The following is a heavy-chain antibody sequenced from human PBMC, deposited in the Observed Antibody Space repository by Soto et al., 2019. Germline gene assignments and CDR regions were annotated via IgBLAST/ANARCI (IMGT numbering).Heavy chain of an antibody. D-gene: IGHD6-13*01. Sequence: PGESLKISCKGSGYDFPNYWFSWVRQMPGKGLEWMGRIDPADSYTNYSPSFQGHVIISADKSINTVYMQWSSLRASDTAVYYCARHSRTSIAAPGTGWGQGTLVTVSS. CDR1: GYDFPNYW. J-gene: IGHJ4*02. CDR2: IDPADSYT. CDR3: ARHSRTSIAAPGTG. V-gene: IGHV5-10-1*01.